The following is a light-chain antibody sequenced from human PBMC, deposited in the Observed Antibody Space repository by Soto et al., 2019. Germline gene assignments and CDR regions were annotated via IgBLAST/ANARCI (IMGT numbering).Light chain of an antibody. J-gene: IGKJ1*01. Sequence: DIVMTQSPLSLLVTTGEPASISCRSSQNLLHSNGYKYLDWYLQKPGQSPQLLIYLGSNRASGVPDRFSGSGSGTDFTLKTSRVEAEDVGVYYCMQPLQSWTFGQGTKVDIK. V-gene: IGKV2-28*01. CDR3: MQPLQSWT. CDR2: LGS. CDR1: QNLLHSNGYKY.